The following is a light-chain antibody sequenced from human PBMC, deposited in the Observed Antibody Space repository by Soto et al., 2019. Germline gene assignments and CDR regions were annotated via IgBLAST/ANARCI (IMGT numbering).Light chain of an antibody. V-gene: IGKV1-6*01. J-gene: IGKJ1*01. CDR1: QGIRGD. Sequence: ATQMTQSPSSLSASLGDRVTITCRASQGIRGDLGWYQQKPGKAPKLLISATSTLRSGVPSRFSGRGSGTNFTLTISSLQPEDFATYYCIQDFISPLTVGQGTKVDIK. CDR3: IQDFISPLT. CDR2: ATS.